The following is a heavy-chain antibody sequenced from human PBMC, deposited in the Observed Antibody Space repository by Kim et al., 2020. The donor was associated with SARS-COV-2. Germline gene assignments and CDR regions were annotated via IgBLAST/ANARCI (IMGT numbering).Heavy chain of an antibody. CDR3: ARSDGTYSPDY. CDR1: GYTFTSFY. J-gene: IGHJ4*02. Sequence: ASVKVSCKASGYTFTSFYIHWVRQAPGQGLEWMGLINPSTGTTSYAQIFQGRVTMTRDTSTSTVYMELSSLRSEDTAVYFCARSDGTYSPDYWGQGTLVTVSS. D-gene: IGHD2-21*01. V-gene: IGHV1-46*01. CDR2: INPSTGTT.